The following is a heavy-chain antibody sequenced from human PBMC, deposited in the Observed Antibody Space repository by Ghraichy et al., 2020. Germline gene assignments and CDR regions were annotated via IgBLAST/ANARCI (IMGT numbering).Heavy chain of an antibody. CDR2: IYYSGST. CDR1: GGSISSGSYY. V-gene: IGHV4-61*01. CDR3: ARFRWNYRAGFDP. Sequence: SETLSLTCTVSGGSISSGSYYWSWIRQPPGKGLEWIGYIYYSGSTNYNPSLKSRFTISVDTSKNQFSLKLSSVTAADTAVYYCARFRWNYRAGFDPWGQGTLVTVSS. D-gene: IGHD1-7*01. J-gene: IGHJ5*02.